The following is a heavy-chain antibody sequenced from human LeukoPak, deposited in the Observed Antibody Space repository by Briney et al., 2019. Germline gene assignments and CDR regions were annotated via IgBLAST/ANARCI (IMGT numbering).Heavy chain of an antibody. V-gene: IGHV3-9*01. CDR1: GFTFDDYG. Sequence: PGGSLRLSCAASGFTFDDYGMHWVRQAPGKGLEWLSGISWNSGSIGYADSVKGRFTISRDNAKNSLYLQMNSLRVEDTALYYCAKDATYSSGWTDYWGQGTLVTVSS. CDR2: ISWNSGSI. D-gene: IGHD6-19*01. J-gene: IGHJ4*02. CDR3: AKDATYSSGWTDY.